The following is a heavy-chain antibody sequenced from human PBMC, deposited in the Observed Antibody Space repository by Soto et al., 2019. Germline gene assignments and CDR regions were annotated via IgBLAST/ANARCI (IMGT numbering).Heavy chain of an antibody. V-gene: IGHV4-30-4*01. CDR1: GGSISSGDYY. CDR2: IYYSGST. D-gene: IGHD2-2*01. J-gene: IGHJ3*02. CDR3: ARYCSSTSCYLGPVDAFAI. Sequence: SETLSLTCTVSGGSISSGDYYWSWIRQPPGKGLEWIGYIYYSGSTYYNPSLKSRVTISVDTSKNQFSLKLSSVTAADTAVYYCARYCSSTSCYLGPVDAFAIWGQGTMVTVSS.